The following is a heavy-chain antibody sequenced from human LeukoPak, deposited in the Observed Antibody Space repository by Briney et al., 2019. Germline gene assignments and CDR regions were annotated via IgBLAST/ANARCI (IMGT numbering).Heavy chain of an antibody. Sequence: GGSLRLSCAASGFTFSDYYISWIRQAPGKGLEWVSYISSSGSTIYYADSVKGRFTISRDNAKNSLYLQMNSLRAEDTAVYYCASGVWSGSYTGQYYFDYWGQGTLVTVSS. CDR1: GFTFSDYY. CDR2: ISSSGSTI. D-gene: IGHD3-3*01. CDR3: ASGVWSGSYTGQYYFDY. V-gene: IGHV3-11*04. J-gene: IGHJ4*02.